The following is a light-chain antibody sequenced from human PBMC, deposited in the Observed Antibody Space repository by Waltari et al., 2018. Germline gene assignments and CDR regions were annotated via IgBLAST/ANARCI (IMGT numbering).Light chain of an antibody. CDR2: MNSDGSH. V-gene: IGLV4-69*01. J-gene: IGLJ3*02. CDR3: QTGGHGTWV. CDR1: SGHSSNI. Sequence: QLVLTQSPSASASLGASVKLTCTLDSGHSSNIVAWLQQQPEEGPRYLMKMNSDGSHSKGDEIPARFSGSSSGAERYLTISSVQSEDEADYYCQTGGHGTWVFGGGTKLTVL.